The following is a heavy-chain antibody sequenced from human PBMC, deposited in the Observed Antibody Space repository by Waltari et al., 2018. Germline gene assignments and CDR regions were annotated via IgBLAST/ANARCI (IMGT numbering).Heavy chain of an antibody. CDR1: GFTFSSYW. Sequence: EVQLVESGGGLVQPGGSLRLSCAASGFTFSSYWMSWVRQAPGKGLEWVANIKQDGSEKYYVDSVKGLFTISRDNAKNSLYLQMNSLRAEDTAVYYCARSDWGGWFDPWGQGTLVTVSS. CDR3: ARSDWGGWFDP. V-gene: IGHV3-7*01. D-gene: IGHD7-27*01. J-gene: IGHJ5*02. CDR2: IKQDGSEK.